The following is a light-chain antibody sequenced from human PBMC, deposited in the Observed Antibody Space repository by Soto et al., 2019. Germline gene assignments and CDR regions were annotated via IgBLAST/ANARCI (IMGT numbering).Light chain of an antibody. CDR3: QQRSNWPPYT. Sequence: EIVLTQSPATLSLSPGERATLSCRASQSVGSALAWYQQKPGQTPRLLIYDASSRATGIPARFSGSGSGTDFTLTISSLEPEDFAVYYCQQRSNWPPYTFGPGTKVDSK. CDR1: QSVGSA. CDR2: DAS. V-gene: IGKV3-11*01. J-gene: IGKJ3*01.